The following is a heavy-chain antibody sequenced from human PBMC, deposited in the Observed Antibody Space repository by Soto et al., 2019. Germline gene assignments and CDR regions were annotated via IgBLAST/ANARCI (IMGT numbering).Heavy chain of an antibody. CDR3: TRRRDYGDPPSYYYGMDV. CDR2: IRSKANSYAT. CDR1: GFTFSGSA. D-gene: IGHD4-17*01. Sequence: GGSLRLSCAASGFTFSGSAMHWVRQASGKGLEWVGRIRSKANSYATAYAASVKGRFTISRDDSKNTAYLQMKSLKTEDTAVYYFTRRRDYGDPPSYYYGMDVWGQGTTVTVSS. V-gene: IGHV3-73*01. J-gene: IGHJ6*02.